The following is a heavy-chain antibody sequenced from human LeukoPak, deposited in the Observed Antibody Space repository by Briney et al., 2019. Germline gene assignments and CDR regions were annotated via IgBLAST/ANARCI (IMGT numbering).Heavy chain of an antibody. CDR3: ARDRSERFLEWLLYY. CDR1: GGTFSSYA. V-gene: IGHV1-69*01. CDR2: ITPIFGTA. D-gene: IGHD3-3*01. Sequence: SVKVSCKASGGTFSSYAISWVRQAPGQGLEWMGGITPIFGTANYAQKFQGRVTITADESTSTAYMELSSLRSEDTAVYYCARDRSERFLEWLLYYWGQGTLVTVSS. J-gene: IGHJ4*02.